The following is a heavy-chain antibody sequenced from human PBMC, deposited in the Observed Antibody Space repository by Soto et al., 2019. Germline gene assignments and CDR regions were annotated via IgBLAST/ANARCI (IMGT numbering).Heavy chain of an antibody. J-gene: IGHJ4*02. CDR2: IWYDGSNK. CDR3: AIDDSSGYYYSY. CDR1: GFTSSSYG. V-gene: IGHV3-33*01. D-gene: IGHD3-22*01. Sequence: PGGSLRLSCAASGFTSSSYGMHWVRQAPGKGLEWVAVIWYDGSNKYYADSVKGRFTISRDNSKNTLYLQMNSLRAEDTAVYYCAIDDSSGYYYSYWGQGTLVTVSS.